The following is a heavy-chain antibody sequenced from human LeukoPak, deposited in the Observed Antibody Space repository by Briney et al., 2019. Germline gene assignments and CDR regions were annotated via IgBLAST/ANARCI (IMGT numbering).Heavy chain of an antibody. Sequence: SETLSLTCTVSGGSISSGDYYWSWIRQPPGKGLEWTGYIYYSGSTYYNPSLKSRVTISVDTSKNQFSLKLSSVTAADTAVYYCARGMDYYYYMDVWGKGTTVTVSS. CDR2: IYYSGST. J-gene: IGHJ6*03. CDR3: ARGMDYYYYMDV. D-gene: IGHD2-8*01. CDR1: GGSISSGDYY. V-gene: IGHV4-30-4*08.